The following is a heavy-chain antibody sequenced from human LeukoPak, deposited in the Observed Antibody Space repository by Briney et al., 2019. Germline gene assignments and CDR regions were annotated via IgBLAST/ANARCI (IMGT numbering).Heavy chain of an antibody. CDR3: ARLSFTIFGSEWSYYYYYGMDV. CDR1: GGSISSGGYY. CDR2: IYYSGST. J-gene: IGHJ6*02. D-gene: IGHD3-3*01. Sequence: ASETLSLTCTVSGGSISSGGYYWSWIRQHPGKGLEWIGYIYYSGSTYYNPSLKSRVTISVDTSKNQFSLKLSSVTAADTAVYYCARLSFTIFGSEWSYYYYYGMDVWGQGTTVTVSS. V-gene: IGHV4-31*03.